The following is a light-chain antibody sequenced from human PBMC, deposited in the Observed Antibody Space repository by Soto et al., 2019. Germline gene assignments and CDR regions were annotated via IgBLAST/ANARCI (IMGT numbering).Light chain of an antibody. J-gene: IGKJ1*01. Sequence: DIQMSQSPSTLSASVGDRVTITCRASRSLTRWLAWYQQKPGRAPKLLIYETSILQSGVPSRFSGSGSGTAFTISISGVQPDDVSTYYCQRYSTLWTFGQGTKVEVK. V-gene: IGKV1-5*03. CDR2: ETS. CDR3: QRYSTLWT. CDR1: RSLTRW.